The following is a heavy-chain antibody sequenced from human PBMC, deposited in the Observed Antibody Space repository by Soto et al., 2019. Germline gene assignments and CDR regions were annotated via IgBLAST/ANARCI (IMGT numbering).Heavy chain of an antibody. CDR2: IYYSGST. D-gene: IGHD1-26*01. Sequence: SATMDLTSTISGGSITNYYWSWIRQPPGQGLEWIGHIYYSGSTSYNPSLNSRVTIPVVTSKNQFSLNLSSVTAADTAVYYCARFGVGSTKNPTFDYWGQGALVTVSS. V-gene: IGHV4-59*01. J-gene: IGHJ4*02. CDR1: GGSITNYY. CDR3: ARFGVGSTKNPTFDY.